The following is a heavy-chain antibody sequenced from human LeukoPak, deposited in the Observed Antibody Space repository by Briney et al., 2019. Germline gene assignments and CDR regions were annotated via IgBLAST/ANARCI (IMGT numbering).Heavy chain of an antibody. CDR3: ARDRSSTIEDYFDY. Sequence: GGSLRLSCAASGFTVSHNYMTWVRQAPGKGLEWVSSISSSSSYIYYADSVKGRFTISRDNAKNSLYLQMNSLRAEDTAVYYCARDRSSTIEDYFDYWGQGTLVTVSS. CDR2: ISSSSSYI. D-gene: IGHD6-13*01. CDR1: GFTVSHNY. J-gene: IGHJ4*02. V-gene: IGHV3-21*01.